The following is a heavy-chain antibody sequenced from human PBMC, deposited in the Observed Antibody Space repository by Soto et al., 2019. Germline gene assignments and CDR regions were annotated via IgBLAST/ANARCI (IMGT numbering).Heavy chain of an antibody. V-gene: IGHV3-11*01. D-gene: IGHD3-3*01. CDR3: ARALNYDFWSGYYNWFDP. J-gene: IGHJ5*02. Sequence: GGSLRLSCAASGFTFSDYYMSWIRQAPGKGLEWVSCISGSGSTIYYADSVKGRFTISRDNAKNSLYLQMNSLRADDTAVYYCARALNYDFWSGYYNWFDPWGQGTLVTVSS. CDR1: GFTFSDYY. CDR2: ISGSGSTI.